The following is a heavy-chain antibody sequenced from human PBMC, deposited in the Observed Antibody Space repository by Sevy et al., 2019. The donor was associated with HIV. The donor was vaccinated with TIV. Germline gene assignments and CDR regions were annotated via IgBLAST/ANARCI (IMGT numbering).Heavy chain of an antibody. D-gene: IGHD6-13*01. J-gene: IGHJ4*02. CDR1: GFTFSDHY. Sequence: GGSLRLSCAASGFTFSDHYMEWVRQAPGKGLEWVGRIRNKADSYTTKYAASVKGRFTISRDDSKNSLYLLMNSLKTEDTTVYYCATHAGIAAAGRVIDYWGQGTLVTVSS. CDR3: ATHAGIAAAGRVIDY. V-gene: IGHV3-72*01. CDR2: IRNKADSYTT.